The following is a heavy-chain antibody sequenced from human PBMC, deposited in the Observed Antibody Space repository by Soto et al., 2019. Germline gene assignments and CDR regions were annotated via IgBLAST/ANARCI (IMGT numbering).Heavy chain of an antibody. CDR2: ITGSGGST. J-gene: IGHJ6*02. CDR3: AQQRYCSTTRCYTPSFYYGIDA. CDR1: GFTFSNYA. V-gene: IGHV3-23*01. D-gene: IGHD2-2*02. Sequence: GGSLRLSCAVSGFTFSNYAMTWVRQAQGQGLEWVSGITGSGGSTYYADSVKGRFTISRDNSKNTLYLQLDSLRAEDTAVYYCAQQRYCSTTRCYTPSFYYGIDAWGQGTTVTVSS.